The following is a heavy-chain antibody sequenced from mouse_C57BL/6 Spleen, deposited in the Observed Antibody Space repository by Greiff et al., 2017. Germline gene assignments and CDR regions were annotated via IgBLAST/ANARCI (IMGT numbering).Heavy chain of an antibody. J-gene: IGHJ2*01. CDR2: INPSSGYT. CDR1: GYTFTSYW. D-gene: IGHD1-1*01. Sequence: QVQLKQSGAELAKPGASVKLSCKASGYTFTSYWMHWVKQRPGQGLEWIGYINPSSGYTKYNQKFKDKATLTADKSSSTAYMQLSSLTDEDSAVYYCATFTTVVARYYFDYWGQGTTLTVSS. V-gene: IGHV1-7*01. CDR3: ATFTTVVARYYFDY.